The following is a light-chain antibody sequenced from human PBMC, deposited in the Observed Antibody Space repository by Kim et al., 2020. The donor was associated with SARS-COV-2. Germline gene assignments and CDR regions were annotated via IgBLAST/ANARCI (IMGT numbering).Light chain of an antibody. CDR2: YDS. CDR1: NIGSKS. CDR3: QVWDSSSDHVV. J-gene: IGLJ2*01. V-gene: IGLV3-21*04. Sequence: APGKTDRSTCGGNNIGSKSVHWYQQKPGQAPVLVIYYDSDRPSGIPERFFGSNSVNTATLTISRVEAGDEADYYCQVWDSSSDHVVFGGGTQLTVL.